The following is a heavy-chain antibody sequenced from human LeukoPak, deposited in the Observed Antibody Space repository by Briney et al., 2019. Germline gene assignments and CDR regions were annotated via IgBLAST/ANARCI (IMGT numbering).Heavy chain of an antibody. D-gene: IGHD4-11*01. CDR3: ARLTLNMGMTTVTTGLDY. CDR1: GYSISSGYY. Sequence: SETLSLTCTVSGYSISSGYYWGWIRQPPGKGLEWIGEINHSGSTNYNPSLKSRVTISVDTSKNQFSLKLSSVTAADTAVYYCARLTLNMGMTTVTTGLDYWGQGTLVTVSS. CDR2: INHSGST. V-gene: IGHV4-38-2*02. J-gene: IGHJ4*02.